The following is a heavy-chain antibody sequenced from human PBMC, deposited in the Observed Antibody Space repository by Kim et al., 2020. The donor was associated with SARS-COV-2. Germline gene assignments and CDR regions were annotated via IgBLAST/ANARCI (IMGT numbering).Heavy chain of an antibody. J-gene: IGHJ4*02. CDR2: IIPIFGTA. V-gene: IGHV1-69*13. CDR3: ARGDSITMGTLLDY. Sequence: SVKVSCKASGGTFSSYAISWVRQAPGQGLEWMGGIIPIFGTANYAQKFQGRVTITADESTSTAYMELSSLRSEDTAVYYCARGDSITMGTLLDYWGQGTLVTVSS. CDR1: GGTFSSYA. D-gene: IGHD3-10*01.